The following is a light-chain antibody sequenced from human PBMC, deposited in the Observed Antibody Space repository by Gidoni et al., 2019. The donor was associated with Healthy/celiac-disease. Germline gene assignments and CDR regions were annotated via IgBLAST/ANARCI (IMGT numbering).Light chain of an antibody. Sequence: SYDLTQPPSVSVSPGQTARITCSGDSLPQQYAYWYQQKPGQAPVLVIYKDSGRPSGIPERFSGSSSGTTVTLTISGVQAEDEADYYCQSADSSGTYYVFGTGTKVTVL. CDR2: KDS. CDR1: SLPQQY. J-gene: IGLJ1*01. V-gene: IGLV3-25*03. CDR3: QSADSSGTYYV.